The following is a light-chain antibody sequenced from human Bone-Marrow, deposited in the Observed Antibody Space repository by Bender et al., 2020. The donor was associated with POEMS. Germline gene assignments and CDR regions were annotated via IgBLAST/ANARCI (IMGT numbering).Light chain of an antibody. J-gene: IGLJ1*01. CDR3: SYASHGSFF. V-gene: IGLV2-8*01. CDR2: EDS. CDR1: TYDIGGYPY. Sequence: QSALTQPPSASGSPGQSVTISCTGTTYDIGGYPYVSWYQNHPGKPPKLIIYEDSERPPGISGRFSGSKSGATASLTITDLKAEDEAHYFCSYASHGSFFFGSGTHVTV.